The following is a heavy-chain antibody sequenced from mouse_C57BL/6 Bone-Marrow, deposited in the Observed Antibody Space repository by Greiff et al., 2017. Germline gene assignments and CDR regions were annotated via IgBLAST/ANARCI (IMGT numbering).Heavy chain of an antibody. J-gene: IGHJ2*01. CDR1: GYTFTSYW. D-gene: IGHD3-3*01. V-gene: IGHV1-50*01. CDR3: ASEGQLWNYFDY. Sequence: QVQLQQPGAELVKPGASVKLSCKASGYTFTSYWMQWVKQRPGQGLEWIGEIDPSDSYTNYNQKFKGKATLTVDTSSSTAYMQLSSLTSKDSAVYDCASEGQLWNYFDYWGQGTTLTVSS. CDR2: IDPSDSYT.